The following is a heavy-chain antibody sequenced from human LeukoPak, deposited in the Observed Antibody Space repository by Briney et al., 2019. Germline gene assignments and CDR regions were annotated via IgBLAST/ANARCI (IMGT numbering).Heavy chain of an antibody. CDR3: ARHGVAGRAYYYYYMDV. CDR2: IYSGGST. CDR1: GFTVSSNY. V-gene: IGHV3-66*04. D-gene: IGHD6-19*01. Sequence: GGSLRLSCAASGFTVSSNYMSWVRQAPGKGLEWVSVIYSGGSTYYADSVKGRFTISRDNSKNTLYLQMNSLRAEDTAVYYCARHGVAGRAYYYYYMDVWGKGTTVTVSS. J-gene: IGHJ6*03.